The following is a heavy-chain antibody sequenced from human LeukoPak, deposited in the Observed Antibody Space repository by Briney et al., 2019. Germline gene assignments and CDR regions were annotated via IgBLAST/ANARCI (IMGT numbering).Heavy chain of an antibody. CDR2: VFYSGNT. CDR1: GGSLTGYF. J-gene: IGHJ4*02. Sequence: SETLSLTRTVSGGSLTGYFWSWIRQPPGKGLEWLGYVFYSGNTRYNPSLESRVTTSADTSKNQFSLRLTSVTAADTAVYYCARQGTITYAYFDYWSQGTLVTVSS. D-gene: IGHD2-2*01. CDR3: ARQGTITYAYFDY. V-gene: IGHV4-59*08.